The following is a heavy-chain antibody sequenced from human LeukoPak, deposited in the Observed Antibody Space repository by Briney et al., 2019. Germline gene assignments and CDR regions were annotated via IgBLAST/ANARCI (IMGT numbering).Heavy chain of an antibody. CDR1: GYTFTSFY. CDR2: INPSGGST. D-gene: IGHD4-17*01. CDR3: ARGRLRSLFDY. Sequence: ASVKVSCKASGYTFTSFYMHWVRQAPGQGLEWMGIINPSGGSTSYAQKFQGRVTMTRDRSTSTLYMELSSLRSEDTAVYYCARGRLRSLFDYWSQGTLVTVSS. J-gene: IGHJ4*02. V-gene: IGHV1-46*01.